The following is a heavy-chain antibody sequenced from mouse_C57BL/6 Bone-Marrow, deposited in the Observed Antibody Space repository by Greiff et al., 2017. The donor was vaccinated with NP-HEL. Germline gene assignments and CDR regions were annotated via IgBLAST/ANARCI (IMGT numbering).Heavy chain of an antibody. CDR3: ARDGFFAY. Sequence: VQLQQPGAELVMPGASVKLSCKASGYTFTCYWMHWVKQRPGQGLEWIGEIDPSDSYTNYNQKFKGKSTLTVDKSSSTAYMQLSSLTSEDSAVYYCARDGFFAYWGQGTLVTVSA. V-gene: IGHV1-69*01. J-gene: IGHJ3*01. D-gene: IGHD2-3*01. CDR1: GYTFTCYW. CDR2: IDPSDSYT.